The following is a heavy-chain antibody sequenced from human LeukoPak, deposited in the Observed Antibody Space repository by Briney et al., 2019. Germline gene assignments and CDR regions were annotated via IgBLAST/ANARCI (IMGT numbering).Heavy chain of an antibody. Sequence: GASVKVSCKASGGTFSSYAISWVRQAPGQGLEWMGGIIPIFGSTNYAQKFQDRVTLTADESTSTAYMELSSLTSEDTAVYYCARGHEGRHYDFWSGYYFDYWGQGTLVTVSS. CDR2: IIPIFGST. D-gene: IGHD3-3*01. CDR3: ARGHEGRHYDFWSGYYFDY. V-gene: IGHV1-69*13. J-gene: IGHJ4*02. CDR1: GGTFSSYA.